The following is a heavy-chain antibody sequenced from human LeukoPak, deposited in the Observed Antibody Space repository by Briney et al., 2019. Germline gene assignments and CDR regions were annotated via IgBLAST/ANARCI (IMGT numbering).Heavy chain of an antibody. D-gene: IGHD3-3*01. CDR3: ARAIFGQPYMDV. CDR1: GFTFTTNW. CDR2: INQDGSEK. J-gene: IGHJ6*03. Sequence: PGGSLRLSCAASGFTFTTNWMTWVRQAPGKGLEWVATINQDGSEKYYVDSVKGRFTISRDNAKNSLFLQMNSLRAEDTAVYYCARAIFGQPYMDVWGKGTTVTVSS. V-gene: IGHV3-7*01.